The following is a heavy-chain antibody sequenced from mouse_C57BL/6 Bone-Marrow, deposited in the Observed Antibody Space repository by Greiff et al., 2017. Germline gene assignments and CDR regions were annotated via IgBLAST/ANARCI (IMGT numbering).Heavy chain of an antibody. V-gene: IGHV10-1*02. Sequence: EVQGVESGGGLVQPKGSLKLSCAASGFTFNTYAMNWVRQAPGKGLEWVARIRSKSNNYATYYADSVKDRFTISRDDSQSMLYLQMNNLETEDTAMYYCVRGDGSIDYWGQGTTLTVSS. CDR1: GFTFNTYA. J-gene: IGHJ2*01. CDR3: VRGDGSIDY. CDR2: IRSKSNNYAT. D-gene: IGHD1-1*01.